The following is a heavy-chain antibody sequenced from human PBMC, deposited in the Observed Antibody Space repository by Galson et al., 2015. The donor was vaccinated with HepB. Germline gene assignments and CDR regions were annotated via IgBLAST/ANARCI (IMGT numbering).Heavy chain of an antibody. J-gene: IGHJ4*02. D-gene: IGHD2-15*01. Sequence: SLRLSCAASGFTFSDPGMHWVRQSSGKGLEWVGRIRGKANSDATAYAASVKGRFTISRDDSKNTAYLQMNSLKTEDTAVYYCTIPNPQHMLQGIILYYWGQGTLVTVSS. CDR1: GFTFSDPG. CDR2: IRGKANSDAT. CDR3: TIPNPQHMLQGIILYY. V-gene: IGHV3-73*01.